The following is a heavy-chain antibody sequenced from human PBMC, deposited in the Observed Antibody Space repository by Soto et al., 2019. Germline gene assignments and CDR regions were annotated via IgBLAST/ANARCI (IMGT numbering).Heavy chain of an antibody. V-gene: IGHV1-8*01. D-gene: IGHD6-13*01. Sequence: QVQLVQSGAEVKKPGASVKVSCKASGYTFTSYDINWVRQATGQGLEWMGWMNPNSGNTNYAQKFQGRVTMTRNTSISTAYTELSSLSSEDTAVYYWARGHSSSWYVCDYWGQGTLVTVSS. CDR2: MNPNSGNT. CDR3: ARGHSSSWYVCDY. CDR1: GYTFTSYD. J-gene: IGHJ4*02.